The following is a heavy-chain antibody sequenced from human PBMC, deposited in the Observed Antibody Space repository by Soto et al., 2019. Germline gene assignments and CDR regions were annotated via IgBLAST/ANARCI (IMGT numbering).Heavy chain of an antibody. V-gene: IGHV1-46*01. CDR3: ARDRPPDL. J-gene: IGHJ5*02. CDR2: INPSSGDT. Sequence: QVQLVQSGAELKKPGASVKLSCKASGYTFTAYYVHWVRQAPGQRLEWMGTINPSSGDTTYAQKFRDSLTMTRDSSTNMVYMDLRSLTSEDTAVYFCARDRPPDLWGQGTLVTVSS. CDR1: GYTFTAYY.